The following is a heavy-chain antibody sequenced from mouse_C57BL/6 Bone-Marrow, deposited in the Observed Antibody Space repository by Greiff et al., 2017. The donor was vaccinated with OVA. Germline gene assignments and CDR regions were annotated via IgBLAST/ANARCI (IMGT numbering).Heavy chain of an antibody. D-gene: IGHD1-1*01. CDR2: ISDGGSYT. V-gene: IGHV5-4*01. J-gene: IGHJ2*01. CDR3: ARDYYVRDY. CDR1: GFTFSSYA. Sequence: EVKLVESGGGLVNPGGSLKLSCAASGFTFSSYAMSWVRQTPEKRLEWVATISDGGSYTYYPDNVKGRFTISRDNAKNNLYLQMSHLKSEDTAMYYCARDYYVRDYWGQGTTLTVSS.